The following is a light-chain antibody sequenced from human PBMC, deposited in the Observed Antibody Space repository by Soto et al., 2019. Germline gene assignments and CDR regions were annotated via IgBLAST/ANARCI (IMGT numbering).Light chain of an antibody. J-gene: IGLJ1*01. CDR1: SSDVGGYNY. Sequence: QSALTQPRSVSGSPGQSVTISCTGTSSDVGGYNYVSWYQQHPGKAPKVMIYDVSERPSGVPDRFSGSKSGNTASLTISGHEDDDEDDYYCCSYAGSPRYVFGTGTKVTVL. V-gene: IGLV2-11*01. CDR3: CSYAGSPRYV. CDR2: DVS.